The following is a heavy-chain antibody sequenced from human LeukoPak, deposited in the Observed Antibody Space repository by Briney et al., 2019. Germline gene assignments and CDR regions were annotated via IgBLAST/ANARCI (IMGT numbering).Heavy chain of an antibody. J-gene: IGHJ6*02. Sequence: ASVKVSCKASGGTFISYAISWVRQAPGQGLEWMGGIIPIFGTANYAQKFQGRVTITADESTSTAYMELSSLRSEDTAVYYCALVPAAEGYYYYGMDVWGQGTTVTVSS. D-gene: IGHD2-2*01. CDR3: ALVPAAEGYYYYGMDV. CDR1: GGTFISYA. V-gene: IGHV1-69*13. CDR2: IIPIFGTA.